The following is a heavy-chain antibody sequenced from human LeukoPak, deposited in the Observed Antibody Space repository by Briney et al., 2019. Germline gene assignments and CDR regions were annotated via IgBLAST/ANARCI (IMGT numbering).Heavy chain of an antibody. J-gene: IGHJ2*01. D-gene: IGHD2-2*01. V-gene: IGHV4-30-2*01. Sequence: SQTLSPTCTVSGGSISSGGYYWSWIRQPPGKGLEWIGEINHSGSTNYNPSLKSRVTISVDTSKNQFSLKLSSVTAADTAVYYCARGTVVPAAILLRRKNWYFDLWGRGTLVTVSS. CDR2: INHSGST. CDR1: GGSISSGGYY. CDR3: ARGTVVPAAILLRRKNWYFDL.